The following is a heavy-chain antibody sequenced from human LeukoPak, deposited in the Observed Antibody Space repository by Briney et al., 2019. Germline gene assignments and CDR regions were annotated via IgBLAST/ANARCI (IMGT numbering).Heavy chain of an antibody. D-gene: IGHD6-13*01. CDR2: IRYDGSKN. CDR3: AKDLAPGMAAPGPGY. Sequence: PGGSLRLSCAASGFTFSNYGMHWVRQAPGKGLEWVAIIRYDGSKNYYADSVKGRFTISRDNSNNTLFPQMNSLRAEDTAVYYCAKDLAPGMAAPGPGYWGQGTLVTVSS. J-gene: IGHJ4*02. V-gene: IGHV3-30*02. CDR1: GFTFSNYG.